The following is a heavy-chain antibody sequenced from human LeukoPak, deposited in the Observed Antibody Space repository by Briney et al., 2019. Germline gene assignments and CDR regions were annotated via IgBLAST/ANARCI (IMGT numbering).Heavy chain of an antibody. Sequence: GGSLRLSCAASGFTFSSYAMHWVRQAPGKGLEWVAVISYDGSNKYYADSVKGRFTISRDNSKNTPYLQMNSLRAEDTAVYYCARRDDTAMAGYYYYGMDVWGQGTTVTVSS. V-gene: IGHV3-30-3*01. CDR1: GFTFSSYA. J-gene: IGHJ6*02. CDR2: ISYDGSNK. D-gene: IGHD5-18*01. CDR3: ARRDDTAMAGYYYYGMDV.